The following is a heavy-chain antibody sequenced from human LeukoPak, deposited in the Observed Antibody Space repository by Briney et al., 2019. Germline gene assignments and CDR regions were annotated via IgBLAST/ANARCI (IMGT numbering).Heavy chain of an antibody. V-gene: IGHV5-10-1*01. CDR2: IDPSDSYT. D-gene: IGHD2-15*01. Sequence: KPGESLRISCKGSGYSFTSYWISWVRQMPGKGLEWMGRIDPSDSYTNYSPSLQGHVTISADKYISTDYLQWSSLKASDTAMYYCARSYSHCSGGSCYRTHSDYWGQGTLVTVSS. CDR1: GYSFTSYW. CDR3: ARSYSHCSGGSCYRTHSDY. J-gene: IGHJ4*02.